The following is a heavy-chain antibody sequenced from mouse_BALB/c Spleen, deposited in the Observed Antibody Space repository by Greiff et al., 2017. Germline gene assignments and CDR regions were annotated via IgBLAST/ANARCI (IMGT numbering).Heavy chain of an antibody. J-gene: IGHJ3*01. Sequence: VQLQQSGAELVKPGASVKLSCKASGYTFTSYWMHWVKQRPGQGLEWIGEIDPSDSYTNYNQKFKGKATLTVDKSSSTAYMQLSSLTSEDSAVYYCARGDRYDPWFAYWGQGTLVTVSA. CDR1: GYTFTSYW. V-gene: IGHV1-69*02. CDR3: ARGDRYDPWFAY. D-gene: IGHD2-14*01. CDR2: IDPSDSYT.